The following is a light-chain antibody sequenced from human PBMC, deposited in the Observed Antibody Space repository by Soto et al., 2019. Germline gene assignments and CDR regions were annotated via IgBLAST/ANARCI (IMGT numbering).Light chain of an antibody. J-gene: IGKJ5*01. Sequence: EIMMTQSPATLSVSPGERATLSCWPSQSVGNNLAWYQQKPGQPPRLLIYYASTRATGIPARFSGSGSGTEFTLTISSLQSEDSALYYCQQYNNWPPITFGQGTRLEIK. V-gene: IGKV3-15*01. CDR2: YAS. CDR3: QQYNNWPPIT. CDR1: QSVGNN.